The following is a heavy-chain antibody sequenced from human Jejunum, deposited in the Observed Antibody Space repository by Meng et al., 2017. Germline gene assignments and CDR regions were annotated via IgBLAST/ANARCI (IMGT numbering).Heavy chain of an antibody. CDR3: ARDPRTNWASRFFDN. CDR2: ISRSGRA. Sequence: QGHLQGSGPGLLRPSGTLSLPCAVSGASVSTADWWSWVRQPPGKGLEWIGEISRSGRANYNPSLKGRVTISLDRSMNLFSLKLDSVTAADAAVYYCARDPRTNWASRFFDNWGQGTLVTVSS. CDR1: GASVSTADW. D-gene: IGHD1/OR15-1a*01. J-gene: IGHJ4*02. V-gene: IGHV4-4*02.